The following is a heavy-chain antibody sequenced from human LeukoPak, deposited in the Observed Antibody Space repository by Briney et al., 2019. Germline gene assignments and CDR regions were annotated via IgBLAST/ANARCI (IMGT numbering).Heavy chain of an antibody. J-gene: IGHJ4*02. CDR2: IYYSGST. D-gene: IGHD3-22*01. CDR3: ARLSGYYPYYFDY. CDR1: GGSFSGYY. Sequence: ASETLSLTCAVYGGSFSGYYWSWIRQPPGKGLEWIGSIYYSGSTYYNPSLKSRVTISVDTSKNQFSLKLSSVTAADTAVYYCARLSGYYPYYFDYWGQGTLVTVSS. V-gene: IGHV4-34*01.